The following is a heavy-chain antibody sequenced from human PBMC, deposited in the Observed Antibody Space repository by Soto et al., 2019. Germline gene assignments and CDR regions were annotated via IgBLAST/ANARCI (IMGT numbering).Heavy chain of an antibody. V-gene: IGHV4-31*03. Sequence: SETLSLTCTFSGGSISSGGYYWNWIRQHPGKGLEWIGYIYYSGSTYYNPSLKSRVTISVDTSKNQFSLKLSSVTAADTAVYYCARVRPREKYYFDYWGQGTLVTVSS. CDR3: ARVRPREKYYFDY. CDR1: GGSISSGGYY. D-gene: IGHD1-26*01. J-gene: IGHJ4*02. CDR2: IYYSGST.